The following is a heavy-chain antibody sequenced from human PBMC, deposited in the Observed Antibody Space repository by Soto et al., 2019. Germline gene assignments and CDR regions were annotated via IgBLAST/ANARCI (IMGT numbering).Heavy chain of an antibody. D-gene: IGHD2-2*01. J-gene: IGHJ5*02. V-gene: IGHV4-59*01. Sequence: ETLSLTCTVSCGSIRSYYWSCIRQPPGKGLEWIGYIYYSGSTNYNPSLKSRVTISVDTSKNQFSLKLSSVTAADTAVYYCARILGGYCSSTSCYDWFDPWGQGTLVTVSS. CDR1: CGSIRSYY. CDR3: ARILGGYCSSTSCYDWFDP. CDR2: IYYSGST.